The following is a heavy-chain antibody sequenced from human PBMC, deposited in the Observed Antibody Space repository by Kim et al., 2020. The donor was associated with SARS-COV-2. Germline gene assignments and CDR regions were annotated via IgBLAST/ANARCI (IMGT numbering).Heavy chain of an antibody. CDR3: ARGPAMVTIAYGMDV. V-gene: IGHV3-74*01. D-gene: IGHD5-18*01. J-gene: IGHJ6*02. Sequence: GGSLRLSCAASGFTLSSYWMHWVRQAPGKGLVWVSRIETDGSSTSYADSVKGRFTISRDNAKNTLYLQMNSLRAEDTAVYYCARGPAMVTIAYGMDVWGQGTTVTVSS. CDR1: GFTLSSYW. CDR2: IETDGSST.